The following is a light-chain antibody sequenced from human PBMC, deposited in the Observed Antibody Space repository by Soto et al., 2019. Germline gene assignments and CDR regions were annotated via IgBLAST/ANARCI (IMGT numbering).Light chain of an antibody. CDR1: QSISVS. Sequence: IQMTQSPSTLSAYVGDTVTITCRASQSISVSLAWYQQKPGKAPNPLIYDASTLQGGVSSRFSGSGSGTEFTLTVTSLQPEDFATYFCQQYDKYSTFGHGTKVDIK. CDR2: DAS. J-gene: IGKJ1*01. V-gene: IGKV1-5*01. CDR3: QQYDKYST.